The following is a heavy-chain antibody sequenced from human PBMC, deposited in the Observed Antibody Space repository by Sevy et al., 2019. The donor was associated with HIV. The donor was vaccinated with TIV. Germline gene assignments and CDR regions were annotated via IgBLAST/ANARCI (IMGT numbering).Heavy chain of an antibody. Sequence: GGFLRLSCVASAFTFSTYGMHWVRQAPGKGLEWVSVISFDGSHKYYADSVKGRCTVSRDNSKNTLNLQMNSLRAEDTAVYYCARDLRPHLLYSDFWSGYSGMDVWGQGTTVTVSS. D-gene: IGHD3-3*01. V-gene: IGHV3-30*03. J-gene: IGHJ6*02. CDR2: ISFDGSHK. CDR1: AFTFSTYG. CDR3: ARDLRPHLLYSDFWSGYSGMDV.